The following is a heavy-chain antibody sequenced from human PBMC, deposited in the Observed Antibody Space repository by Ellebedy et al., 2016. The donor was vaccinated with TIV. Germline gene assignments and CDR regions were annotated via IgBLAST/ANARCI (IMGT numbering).Heavy chain of an antibody. Sequence: GESLKISCAASGFTFSRSAMSWVRQAPGKGLEWVSSISTSDFSTNHAKSVKGRFTISRDNSKNTLYLQMNSLRAEDTAVYYYAKGGVDYGVFGDAFDIWGLGTKVAVSS. V-gene: IGHV3-23*01. CDR2: ISTSDFST. D-gene: IGHD4-17*01. CDR3: AKGGVDYGVFGDAFDI. CDR1: GFTFSRSA. J-gene: IGHJ3*02.